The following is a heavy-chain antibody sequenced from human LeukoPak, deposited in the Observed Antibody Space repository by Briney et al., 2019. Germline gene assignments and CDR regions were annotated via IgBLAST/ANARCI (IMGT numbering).Heavy chain of an antibody. CDR1: GFTFSAYA. J-gene: IGHJ6*02. CDR3: AKGPRITMVRDV. Sequence: GGSLRLSCAASGFTFSAYAMSWVRQAPGKGLEWVSSISSSGGSTYYADSMKGRFTISRDNSKNTLYLQMNSLRAEDTAVYYCAKGPRITMVRDVWGQGTTVTVSS. CDR2: ISSSGGST. D-gene: IGHD3-10*01. V-gene: IGHV3-23*01.